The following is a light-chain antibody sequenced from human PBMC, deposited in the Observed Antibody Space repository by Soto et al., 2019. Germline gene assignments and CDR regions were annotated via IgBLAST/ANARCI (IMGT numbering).Light chain of an antibody. CDR3: QQYNSWPRT. V-gene: IGKV3-20*01. CDR2: GAS. J-gene: IGKJ1*01. Sequence: VLTQSPGTLSLSPGESATLSCRASQTVSITYLTWYQQKPGQAPRLLIFGASKRATGIPDRFSGSGSGTEFPLTISSLPSEDFAVYYCQQYNSWPRTFGQGTKV. CDR1: QTVSITY.